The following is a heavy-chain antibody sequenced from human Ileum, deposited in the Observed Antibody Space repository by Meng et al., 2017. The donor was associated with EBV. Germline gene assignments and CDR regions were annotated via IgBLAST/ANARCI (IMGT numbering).Heavy chain of an antibody. CDR2: MSYSGST. CDR3: AGDPHSGSPH. CDR1: GGSVSRAHSF. J-gene: IGHJ4*02. Sequence: VQRQGSGPGLLKPSGSLSLPCPVSGGSVSRAHSFWTWIRQPPGKGLEWIGYMSYSGSTNYSPPLESRVTISIDTSKNQFSLKLSSVTAADTAVYYCAGDPHSGSPHWGQGTLVTVSS. D-gene: IGHD1-26*01. V-gene: IGHV4-61*01.